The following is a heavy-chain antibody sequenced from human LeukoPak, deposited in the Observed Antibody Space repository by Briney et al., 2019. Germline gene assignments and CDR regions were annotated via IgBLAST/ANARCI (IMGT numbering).Heavy chain of an antibody. D-gene: IGHD1-26*01. CDR1: RFTFSSYW. V-gene: IGHV3-23*01. CDR2: IRDSGSST. CDR3: AKYGPQDSGSSHIDY. Sequence: PGGSLRLSCAASRFTFSSYWMHWVRQAPGKGLEWVSAIRDSGSSTHYADSVKGRFTTSRDNSKNTLFLQMNSLRAEDTAIYYCAKYGPQDSGSSHIDYWGQGALVTVSS. J-gene: IGHJ4*02.